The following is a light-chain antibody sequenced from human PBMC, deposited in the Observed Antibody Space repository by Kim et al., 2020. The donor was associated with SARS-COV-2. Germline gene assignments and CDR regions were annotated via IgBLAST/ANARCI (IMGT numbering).Light chain of an antibody. V-gene: IGLV7-43*01. CDR1: TGAVTSSYY. J-gene: IGLJ2*01. CDR2: STS. Sequence: QAVVTQEPSLTVSPGGTVTLTCATSTGAVTSSYYPTWFQQKPGQPPRPPIYSTSNKYSWTPARFSGSLLGGKAALTLSGVQPEDEADYYCLLHYGTAQVWIFGGGTQLTVL. CDR3: LLHYGTAQVWI.